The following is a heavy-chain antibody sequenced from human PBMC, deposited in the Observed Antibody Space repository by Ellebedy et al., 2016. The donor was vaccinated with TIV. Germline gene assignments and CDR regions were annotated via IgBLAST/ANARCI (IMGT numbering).Heavy chain of an antibody. Sequence: GSLRLSCTVSGGSISSYYWSWIRQPPGKGLEWIGEINHSGSTNYNPSLKSRVTISVDTSKNQFSLKLSSVTAADTAVYYCARVRCIVVVVAATPVYYYYYMDVWGKGTTVTVSS. CDR2: INHSGST. CDR3: ARVRCIVVVVAATPVYYYYYMDV. J-gene: IGHJ6*03. V-gene: IGHV4-34*01. D-gene: IGHD2-15*01. CDR1: GGSISSYY.